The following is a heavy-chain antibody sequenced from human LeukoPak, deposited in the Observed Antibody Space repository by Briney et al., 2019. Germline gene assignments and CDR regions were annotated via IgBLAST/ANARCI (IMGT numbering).Heavy chain of an antibody. CDR2: IYYSGST. Sequence: SGTLSLTCTVSGGSISSYYWSWIRQPPGKGLEWIGYIYYSGSTNYNPSLKSRVTISVDTSKNQFSLKLSSVTAADTAVYYCASSSGSYSHLDYWGQGTLVTVSS. D-gene: IGHD1-26*01. J-gene: IGHJ4*02. CDR1: GGSISSYY. CDR3: ASSSGSYSHLDY. V-gene: IGHV4-59*01.